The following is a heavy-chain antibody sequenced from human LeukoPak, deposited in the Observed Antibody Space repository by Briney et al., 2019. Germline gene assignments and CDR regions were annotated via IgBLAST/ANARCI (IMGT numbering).Heavy chain of an antibody. CDR1: NDSITRGSYY. Sequence: SETLSLTCSVSNDSITRGSYYWSWIRQPAGKGPEWIGRIYSSGSTKYNLSLKSRVTISVDTSKNQFSLKLSSVTAADTAVYYCARGFLDCSGGSRYSLVWSDYYYYMDVWGKGTTVTISS. D-gene: IGHD2-15*01. CDR3: ARGFLDCSGGSRYSLVWSDYYYYMDV. J-gene: IGHJ6*03. V-gene: IGHV4-61*02. CDR2: IYSSGST.